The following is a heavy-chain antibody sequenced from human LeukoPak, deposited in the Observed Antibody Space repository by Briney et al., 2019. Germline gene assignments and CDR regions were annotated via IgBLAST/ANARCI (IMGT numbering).Heavy chain of an antibody. CDR3: AVPFYYDSSGYYN. J-gene: IGHJ4*02. CDR2: IKQDESEK. Sequence: GGSLRLSCAASGFTFSNYWMTWVRQAPGKGLEWVTNIKQDESEKYYVDSVKGRFTISRDNSKNTLYLQMNSLRAEDTAVYYCAVPFYYDSSGYYNWGQGTLVTVSS. D-gene: IGHD3-22*01. V-gene: IGHV3-7*01. CDR1: GFTFSNYW.